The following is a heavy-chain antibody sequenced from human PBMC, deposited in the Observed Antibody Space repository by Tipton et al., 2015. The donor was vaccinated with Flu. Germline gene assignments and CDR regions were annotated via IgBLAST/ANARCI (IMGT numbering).Heavy chain of an antibody. Sequence: LRLSCTDSGGSISSRSYSWGWIRQPPGKGLEWIATIFYSGSTYYNPSLKNRVTISVDTSKSQFSLMLRSVTAADTAVYYCARLSYYDVDLKNFYFDYWGQGALVTVSS. CDR1: GGSISSRSYS. CDR3: ARLSYYDVDLKNFYFDY. CDR2: IFYSGST. D-gene: IGHD3-10*02. V-gene: IGHV4-39*01. J-gene: IGHJ4*02.